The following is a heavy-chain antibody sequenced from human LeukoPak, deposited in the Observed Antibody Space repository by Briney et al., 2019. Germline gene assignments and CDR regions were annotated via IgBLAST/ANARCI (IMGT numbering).Heavy chain of an antibody. Sequence: PSETLSLTCAVSGYSISSGYYWGWIRQPPGKGLEWIGSIYYSGSTYYNPSLKSRVTISVDTSKNQFSLKLSSVTAADTAVYYCARGRNDYGNYRFGYWGRGTLVTVSS. CDR1: GYSISSGYY. V-gene: IGHV4-38-2*01. J-gene: IGHJ4*02. CDR2: IYYSGST. CDR3: ARGRNDYGNYRFGY. D-gene: IGHD4-11*01.